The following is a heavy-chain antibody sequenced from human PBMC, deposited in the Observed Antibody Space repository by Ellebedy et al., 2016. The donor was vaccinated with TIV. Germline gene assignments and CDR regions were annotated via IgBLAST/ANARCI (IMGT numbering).Heavy chain of an antibody. J-gene: IGHJ6*03. CDR2: ISDRSSLI. V-gene: IGHV3-48*04. Sequence: GESLKISCVVSGLTFSRYPMNWVRQAPGKGLEWVSYISDRSSLIYYAESVRGRFTISRDDDKNSTYLQINSLRAEDSAVYYCARALGSGSYHYFYMDVWGKGTTVTVSS. CDR3: ARALGSGSYHYFYMDV. D-gene: IGHD3-10*01. CDR1: GLTFSRYP.